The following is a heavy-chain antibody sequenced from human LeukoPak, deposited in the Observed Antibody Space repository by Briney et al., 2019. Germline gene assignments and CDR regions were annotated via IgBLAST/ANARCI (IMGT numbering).Heavy chain of an antibody. CDR3: ARISRTKMAGGNIDY. Sequence: ASVKVSCKASGYTFTGHFIHWVRQAPGQGLQWMGWINPNSGDTNFAQKFKGRVTMTSDTSITTVYMDLNRLRSDDTAMYYCARISRTKMAGGNIDYWGQGTLVTVSS. CDR1: GYTFTGHF. V-gene: IGHV1-2*02. D-gene: IGHD5-24*01. CDR2: INPNSGDT. J-gene: IGHJ4*02.